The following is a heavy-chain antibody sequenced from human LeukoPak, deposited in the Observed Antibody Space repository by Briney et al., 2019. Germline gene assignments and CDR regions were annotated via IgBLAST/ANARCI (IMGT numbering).Heavy chain of an antibody. CDR3: ARDYGGHGEYSDY. CDR2: ISSDGNTI. CDR1: GFTFTTYN. V-gene: IGHV3-48*03. D-gene: IGHD4-23*01. J-gene: IGHJ4*02. Sequence: GGSLRLSCAASGFTFTTYNINWVRQTPGKGLEWISYISSDGNTIYYADSVKGRFTISRDNAKNSVYLQMNSLRDEDTAIYHCARDYGGHGEYSDYWGQGTLVTVSS.